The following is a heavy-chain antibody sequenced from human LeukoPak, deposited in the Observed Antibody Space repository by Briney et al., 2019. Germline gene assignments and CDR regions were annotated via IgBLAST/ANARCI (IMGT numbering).Heavy chain of an antibody. CDR1: GYTFTSYG. Sequence: ASVKVSCKASGYTFTSYGISWVRQAPGQGLEWMGWIRAYNGNTNYAQKFQGRVTMTTDTSTSTAYMELRSLRSDDTAVYYCAREYYDSSAYNQEAIDYWGQGTLVTVSS. CDR3: AREYYDSSAYNQEAIDY. D-gene: IGHD3-22*01. V-gene: IGHV1-18*01. CDR2: IRAYNGNT. J-gene: IGHJ4*02.